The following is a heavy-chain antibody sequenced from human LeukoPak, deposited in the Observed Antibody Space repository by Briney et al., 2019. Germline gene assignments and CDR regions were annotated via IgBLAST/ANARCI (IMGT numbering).Heavy chain of an antibody. V-gene: IGHV4-31*03. CDR3: ARSRPGSPYYYGMDV. J-gene: IGHJ6*02. D-gene: IGHD6-25*01. CDR2: IYYSGST. CDR1: GSSISSGGYY. Sequence: PSETLSLTCTVSGSSISSGGYYWSWIRQRPGKGLEWIGYIYYSGSTYYNPSLKSRVTISVDTSKNQFSLKLSSVTAADTAVYYCARSRPGSPYYYGMDVWGQGTTVTVSS.